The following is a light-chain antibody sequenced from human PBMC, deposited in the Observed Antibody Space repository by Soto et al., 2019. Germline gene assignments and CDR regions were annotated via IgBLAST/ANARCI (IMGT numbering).Light chain of an antibody. CDR2: EGS. J-gene: IGLJ2*01. Sequence: QSALPQPDSVSGSPGQSITISCTGTSSDVGGYNYVSWYQQYPGKAPKLRIYEGSNRPSGVSNRFSGSNSGNTASLTISGLPAEDEADYCCSSDTSSSTRVFGGGTKVTVL. CDR1: SSDVGGYNY. V-gene: IGLV2-14*01. CDR3: SSDTSSSTRV.